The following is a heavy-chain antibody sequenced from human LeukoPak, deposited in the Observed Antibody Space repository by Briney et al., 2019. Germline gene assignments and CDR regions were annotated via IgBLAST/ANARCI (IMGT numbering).Heavy chain of an antibody. D-gene: IGHD6-13*01. CDR3: ARPSSSWYDGAFDI. CDR1: GFTVSSNY. J-gene: IGHJ3*02. CDR2: IYSGGST. Sequence: GGSLRLSCAASGFTVSSNYMSWVRQAPGKGLEWVSVIYSGGSTYYADSVKGRFTISRDNSKNTLYLQMNSLRAEDTAMYYCARPSSSWYDGAFDIWGQGTMVTVSS. V-gene: IGHV3-53*01.